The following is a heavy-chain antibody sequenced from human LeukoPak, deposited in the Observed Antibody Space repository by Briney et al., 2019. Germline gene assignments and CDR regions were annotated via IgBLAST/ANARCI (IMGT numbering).Heavy chain of an antibody. J-gene: IGHJ4*02. CDR2: IRYDGSNK. Sequence: PGGSLRLSCAASGFTFSGYGMHWVRQAPGKGLEWVAFIRYDGSNKYYADSVKGRFTISRDNSKNTLYLQMNSLRAEDTAVYYCAKVRWYPFDYWGQGTLVTVSS. V-gene: IGHV3-30*02. CDR1: GFTFSGYG. CDR3: AKVRWYPFDY. D-gene: IGHD2-15*01.